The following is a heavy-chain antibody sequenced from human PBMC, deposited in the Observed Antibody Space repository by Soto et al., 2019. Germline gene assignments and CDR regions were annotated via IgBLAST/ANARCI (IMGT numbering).Heavy chain of an antibody. J-gene: IGHJ5*02. D-gene: IGHD4-4*01. CDR1: GYTFTSYG. CDR3: ARRTLQYLNWFDT. V-gene: IGHV1-18*01. Sequence: QVQLVQSGAEVKKPGASVKVSCKASGYTFTSYGISWVRQAPGQGLEWMGWISAYNGKTNYAQKLQGRVTMTTDASTSTAYRELRSLRSDDTAVYYCARRTLQYLNWFDTWGQGTLVTVAS. CDR2: ISAYNGKT.